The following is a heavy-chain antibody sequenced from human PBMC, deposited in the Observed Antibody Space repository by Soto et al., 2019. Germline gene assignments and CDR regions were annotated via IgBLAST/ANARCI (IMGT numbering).Heavy chain of an antibody. V-gene: IGHV6-1*01. Sequence: SQTLSLTCAISGDSVSSNHATWDWIRQSPSRGLEWLGRTYYRSKWYYDYALSVKSRITINPDTSNNQLSLQLNSVTPDEKAVYYCVRLKGNGGSAPWGQGTLVTVSP. CDR1: GDSVSSNHAT. J-gene: IGHJ5*02. CDR2: TYYRSKWYY. CDR3: VRLKGNGGSAP.